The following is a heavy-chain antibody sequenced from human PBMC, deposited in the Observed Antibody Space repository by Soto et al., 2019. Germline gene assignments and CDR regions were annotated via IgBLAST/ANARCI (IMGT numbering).Heavy chain of an antibody. D-gene: IGHD3-22*01. CDR2: ISSSGNTI. J-gene: IGHJ4*02. Sequence: QVQLVESGGGLVQTSGSLRIACVASGFTFSDYYMSWVRQAPGKGLEWVSYISSSGNTIYYADSVKGRFTISRENAKNSVYLQMSSLRAEDTALYFCAKMSSENYYDPVFSWGQGTLVTVSS. CDR3: AKMSSENYYDPVFS. V-gene: IGHV3-11*01. CDR1: GFTFSDYY.